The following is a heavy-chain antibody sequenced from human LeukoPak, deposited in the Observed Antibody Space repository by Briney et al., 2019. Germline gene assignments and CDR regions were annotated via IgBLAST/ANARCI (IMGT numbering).Heavy chain of an antibody. V-gene: IGHV3-64*01. D-gene: IGHD5-18*01. J-gene: IGHJ4*02. CDR1: GFTFSSYA. CDR2: ISSNGGST. CDR3: ARDRGRGYSYGLISDY. Sequence: GGSLRLSCEASGFTFSSYAMHWVRQAPGKGLEYVSAISSNGGSTYYANSVKGRFTISRDNSKNTLYLQMGSLRAEDMAVYYCARDRGRGYSYGLISDYWGQGTLVTVSS.